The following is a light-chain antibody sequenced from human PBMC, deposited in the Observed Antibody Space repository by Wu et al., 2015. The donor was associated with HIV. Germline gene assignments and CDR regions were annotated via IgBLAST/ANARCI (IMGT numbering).Light chain of an antibody. CDR1: QSVNTH. Sequence: ERLMTQSPATLSVSPGEKATLFCRASQSVNTHLAWYQQRPGQAPRLLIYAASTRATGVPARFSGGGSGTDFTLTISSLEPEDFAVYYCQQRSNWPLTFGGGTNVEIK. CDR3: QQRSNWPLT. V-gene: IGKV3-11*01. CDR2: AAS. J-gene: IGKJ4*01.